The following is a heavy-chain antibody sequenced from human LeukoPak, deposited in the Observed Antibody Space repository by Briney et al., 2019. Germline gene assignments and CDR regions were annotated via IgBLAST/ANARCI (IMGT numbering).Heavy chain of an antibody. V-gene: IGHV1-46*01. CDR2: INPSGGST. J-gene: IGHJ4*02. CDR1: GYTFISYC. Sequence: ASVKVSCKASGYTFISYCMHWVRQAPGQGLEWMGMINPSGGSTSYAQNLQGRVTMTRDTSTSTVYMELSSLRSEDTAVYYCARAPEGSWYAYWGQGTLVTVSS. D-gene: IGHD6-13*01. CDR3: ARAPEGSWYAY.